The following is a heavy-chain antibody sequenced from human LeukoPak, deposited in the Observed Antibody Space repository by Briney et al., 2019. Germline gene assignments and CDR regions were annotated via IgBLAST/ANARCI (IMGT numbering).Heavy chain of an antibody. Sequence: PGGSLRLSCAASGFTFDDYAMHWVRQAPGKGLEWVSLISGDGGSTYYADSVKGRFTISRDNSKNSLYLQMNSLRTEDTALYYCTTRGYSYTYFDYWGQGTLVTVSS. J-gene: IGHJ4*02. V-gene: IGHV3-43*02. CDR2: ISGDGGST. CDR3: TTRGYSYTYFDY. CDR1: GFTFDDYA. D-gene: IGHD5-18*01.